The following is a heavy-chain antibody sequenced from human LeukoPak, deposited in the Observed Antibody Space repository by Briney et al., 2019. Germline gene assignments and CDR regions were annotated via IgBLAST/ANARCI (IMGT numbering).Heavy chain of an antibody. D-gene: IGHD3-16*01. CDR3: AHRRGVILYFDY. V-gene: IGHV2-5*02. CDR2: IYWDDDK. Sequence: SGPTLVKPTQTLTLTCTFSGFSLSTCGVGVGWIRQPPGKALEWLALIYWDDDKRYSPSLKSRLTITKDTSKNQVVLTMTNMDPVDTATYYCAHRRGVILYFDYWGQGTLVTVSS. CDR1: GFSLSTCGVG. J-gene: IGHJ4*02.